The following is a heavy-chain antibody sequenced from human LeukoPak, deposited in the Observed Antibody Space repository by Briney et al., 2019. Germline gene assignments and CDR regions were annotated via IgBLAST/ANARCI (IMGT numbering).Heavy chain of an antibody. J-gene: IGHJ4*02. Sequence: GGSLRLSCAASGFTFSSYEMNWVRQAPGKGLEWVSYISSSGSTIYYADSVKGRFTISRDNAKNSLYLQMNSLRAEDTAVYYCARSYYGSSGLVWGQGTLVTVSS. CDR2: ISSSGSTI. D-gene: IGHD3-22*01. CDR3: ARSYYGSSGLV. V-gene: IGHV3-48*03. CDR1: GFTFSSYE.